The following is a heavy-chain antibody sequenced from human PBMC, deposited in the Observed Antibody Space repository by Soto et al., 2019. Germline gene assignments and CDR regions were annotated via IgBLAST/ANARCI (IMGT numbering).Heavy chain of an antibody. CDR2: IIPIFGTA. J-gene: IGHJ6*02. D-gene: IGHD3-10*01. CDR1: GGTFSSYA. CDR3: AREKGLWRFGEQLPTGGYGMDV. V-gene: IGHV1-69*12. Sequence: QVQLVQSGAEVKKPGSSVKVSCKASGGTFSSYAISWVRQAPGQGLEWMGGIIPIFGTANYAQKFQGRVTITADESTSTAYMELSSLRSEDTAVYYCAREKGLWRFGEQLPTGGYGMDVWGQGTTVTVSS.